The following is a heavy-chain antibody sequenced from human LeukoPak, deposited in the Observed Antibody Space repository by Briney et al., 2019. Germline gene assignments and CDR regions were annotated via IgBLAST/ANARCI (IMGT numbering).Heavy chain of an antibody. D-gene: IGHD6-19*01. CDR2: TYYRSKWYN. Sequence: SQTLSLTCVVSGDSVSSKNGAWNWIRQSPSRGLEWLGRTYYRSKWYNDYAESMEGRMTISQDTSKNQYSLHLNSVSPDDTAVYYCARDFGTTGWHTFDYWGQGTLVTVSS. CDR3: ARDFGTTGWHTFDY. J-gene: IGHJ4*02. V-gene: IGHV6-1*01. CDR1: GDSVSSKNGA.